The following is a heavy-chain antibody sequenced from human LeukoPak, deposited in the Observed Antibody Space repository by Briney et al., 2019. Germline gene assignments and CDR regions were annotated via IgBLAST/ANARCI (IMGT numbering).Heavy chain of an antibody. CDR3: VKGRYYGSGTPTFDY. CDR1: GFTFSSYA. V-gene: IGHV3-64D*06. D-gene: IGHD3-10*01. Sequence: GGSLRLSCSASGFTFSSYAMHWVRQAPGKGLEYVSAISGNGGSTYYADSVKGRFTISRDNSKNTLYLQMSSLRAEDTAVYYCVKGRYYGSGTPTFDYWGQGTLVTVSS. CDR2: ISGNGGST. J-gene: IGHJ4*02.